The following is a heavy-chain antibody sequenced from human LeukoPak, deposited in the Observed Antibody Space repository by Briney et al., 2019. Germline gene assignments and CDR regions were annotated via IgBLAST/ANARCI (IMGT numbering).Heavy chain of an antibody. V-gene: IGHV4-30-2*06. D-gene: IGHD3-3*01. CDR1: GGSISSGGSS. Sequence: SQTLSLTCTVSGGSISSGGSSWNWVRQSPGKGLEWIGYIHHSGRTDYNPSLKSRLTISIDGPKNQFSLMLSSVTAADTAVYYCARELPYYDFWSGYYPFDYWGQGTLVTVSS. CDR2: IHHSGRT. J-gene: IGHJ4*02. CDR3: ARELPYYDFWSGYYPFDY.